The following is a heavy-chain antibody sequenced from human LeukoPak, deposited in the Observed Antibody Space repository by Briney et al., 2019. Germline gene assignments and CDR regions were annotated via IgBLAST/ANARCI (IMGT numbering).Heavy chain of an antibody. V-gene: IGHV4-39*01. CDR2: IYYSGST. CDR3: ARLLEYYDSRGYFDY. CDR1: GGSISSSGYY. D-gene: IGHD3-22*01. J-gene: IGHJ4*02. Sequence: SETLSLTCIVSGGSISSSGYYWGWIRQPPGKGLEWIGSIYYSGSTYYNQSLKSRVTISVDTSKNQFSLNLRSVTAGDTAVYYCARLLEYYDSRGYFDYWGQGTPVTVSS.